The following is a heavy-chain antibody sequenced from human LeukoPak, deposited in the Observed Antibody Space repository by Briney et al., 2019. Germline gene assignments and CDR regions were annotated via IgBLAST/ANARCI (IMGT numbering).Heavy chain of an antibody. V-gene: IGHV4-39*01. D-gene: IGHD3-22*01. J-gene: IGHJ2*01. CDR1: GGSISSSSYY. Sequence: SETLSLTCTVSGGSISSSSYYWGWIRQPPGKGLERSGSIYYSGSTYHNPSLKSRVTISVDTSKNQFSLKLSSVTAADTAVYYCARVVNYYDSSGYYHYWYFDLWGRGTLVTVSS. CDR3: ARVVNYYDSSGYYHYWYFDL. CDR2: IYYSGST.